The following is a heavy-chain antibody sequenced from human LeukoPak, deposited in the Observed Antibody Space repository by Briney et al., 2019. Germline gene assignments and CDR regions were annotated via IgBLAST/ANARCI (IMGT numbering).Heavy chain of an antibody. CDR2: INQDGSEK. J-gene: IGHJ4*02. Sequence: GGSLRLSCAASGFTFRNYWMSWVRQAPGKGLEWVANINQDGSEKYYVDSVKGRFTISRDNAETSLYLQMNTLRAEDTAVYYCARDRGDRSGSYYSGWGQGTLVTVSS. V-gene: IGHV3-7*05. CDR3: ARDRGDRSGSYYSG. CDR1: GFTFRNYW. D-gene: IGHD1-26*01.